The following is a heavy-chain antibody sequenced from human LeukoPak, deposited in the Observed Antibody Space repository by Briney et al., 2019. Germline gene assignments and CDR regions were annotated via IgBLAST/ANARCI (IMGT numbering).Heavy chain of an antibody. V-gene: IGHV3-33*01. D-gene: IGHD6-19*01. Sequence: GRSLRLSCAASGFTFSSYGMHWVRQAPGKGLEWVAVIWYDGSNKYYADSVKGRFTISRDNSKNTLYLQMNSLRAEDTAVYYCARGISRRSIAVAGIGLSGYSYYFDYWGQGTLVTVSS. CDR1: GFTFSSYG. CDR3: ARGISRRSIAVAGIGLSGYSYYFDY. CDR2: IWYDGSNK. J-gene: IGHJ4*02.